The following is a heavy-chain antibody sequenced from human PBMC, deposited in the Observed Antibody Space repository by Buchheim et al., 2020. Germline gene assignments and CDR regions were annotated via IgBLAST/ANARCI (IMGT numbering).Heavy chain of an antibody. CDR1: GFTFSSYA. CDR2: ISYDGSNK. CDR3: ARDDRGYCSGGSCYGMDV. V-gene: IGHV3-30-3*01. D-gene: IGHD2-15*01. Sequence: QVQLVESGGGVVQPGRSLRLSCAASGFTFSSYAMHWVRQAPGKGLEWVAVISYDGSNKYYADSVKGRFTISRDNSKNTLYLQMNSLRAEDTAVYYCARDDRGYCSGGSCYGMDVWGQGTT. J-gene: IGHJ6*02.